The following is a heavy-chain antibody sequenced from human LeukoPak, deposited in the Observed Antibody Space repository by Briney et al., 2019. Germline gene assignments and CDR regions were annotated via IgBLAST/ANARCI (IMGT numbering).Heavy chain of an antibody. V-gene: IGHV3-7*03. CDR1: GFTFSSHE. CDR2: IKQDGNEK. J-gene: IGHJ4*02. Sequence: GGSLRLSCAASGFTFSSHEMNWVRQAPGKGLEWVANIKQDGNEKYYADSVKGRFTISRDNAKNSLYLQMNSLRAEDTAVYYCATIKVRANNYDTDGFEYWGQGTLVTVSS. CDR3: ATIKVRANNYDTDGFEY. D-gene: IGHD3-10*01.